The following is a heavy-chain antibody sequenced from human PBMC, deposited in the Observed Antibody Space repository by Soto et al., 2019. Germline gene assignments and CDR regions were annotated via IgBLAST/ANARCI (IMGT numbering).Heavy chain of an antibody. CDR2: ISHDGSKT. Sequence: QVQLVESGGGVVQPGRSLRLSCAASGFTSRSYGLHWVRQAPGKGLEWVAVISHDGSKTYYTGSVEGRFTISRDNFKNTLYLQMDSLRTEDTGMYYCAKGDLDTSMAMAFDNWGQGTLVTVSS. V-gene: IGHV3-30*18. D-gene: IGHD5-18*01. CDR1: GFTSRSYG. J-gene: IGHJ4*02. CDR3: AKGDLDTSMAMAFDN.